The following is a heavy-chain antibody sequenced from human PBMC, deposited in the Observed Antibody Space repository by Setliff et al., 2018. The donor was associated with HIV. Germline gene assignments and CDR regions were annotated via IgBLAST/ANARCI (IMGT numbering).Heavy chain of an antibody. J-gene: IGHJ3*01. V-gene: IGHV4-34*01. Sequence: PSETLSLTCNVYGDLVRGNSWHWVRQSPGKGLTWIGEINDRGDTDYKPSLKSRVTISVDKSKKQLSLKLTSVTAADTAVYYCARGRQIGVEGAAAFDLWGQGIVVTVSS. D-gene: IGHD1-26*01. CDR1: GDLVRGNS. CDR3: ARGRQIGVEGAAAFDL. CDR2: INDRGDT.